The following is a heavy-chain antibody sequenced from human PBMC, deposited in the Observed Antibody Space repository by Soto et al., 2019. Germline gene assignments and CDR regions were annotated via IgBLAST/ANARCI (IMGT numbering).Heavy chain of an antibody. CDR2: IYYSGST. CDR1: GGSISSGGYF. J-gene: IGHJ6*02. Sequence: SETLSLTCVVSGGSISSGGYFWSWIRQPPGKGLEWIGYIYYSGSTYYNPSLKSRVTISVDTSKNQFSLKLSSVTAADTAVYYCARLPTMVRGPYYYYGMDVWGQGTTVTVSS. V-gene: IGHV4-30-2*03. CDR3: ARLPTMVRGPYYYYGMDV. D-gene: IGHD3-10*01.